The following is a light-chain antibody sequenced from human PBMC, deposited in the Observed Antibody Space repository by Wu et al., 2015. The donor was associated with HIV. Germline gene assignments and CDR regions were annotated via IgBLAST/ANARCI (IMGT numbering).Light chain of an antibody. Sequence: DIQMTQSPSTLSASIGDRVTITCRASQSISDWLAWYQQKPGKAPKLLIYKASNLQNGVPSRFSGSGFGTQFTLTISSLQPDDFATYYCQHYSSYYFYTFGQGTHLEIK. CDR3: QHYSSYYFYT. V-gene: IGKV1-5*03. CDR2: KAS. CDR1: QSISDW. J-gene: IGKJ2*01.